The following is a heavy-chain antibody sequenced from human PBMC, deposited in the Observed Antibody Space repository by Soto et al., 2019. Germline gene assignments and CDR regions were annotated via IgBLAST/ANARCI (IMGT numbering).Heavy chain of an antibody. CDR3: ARLIATSADY. CDR1: GYSFTMYG. J-gene: IGHJ4*02. Sequence: QVQLVQSEGEVRRPGASVKVSCKASGYSFTMYGITWVRQAPGQGLEWMGWISTYLGTTKYVRKFQGRVTMTTDTSTSTAYMDLRTLRSDDTAVYYCARLIATSADYWGQGTLVTVSS. CDR2: ISTYLGTT. D-gene: IGHD3-16*02. V-gene: IGHV1-18*01.